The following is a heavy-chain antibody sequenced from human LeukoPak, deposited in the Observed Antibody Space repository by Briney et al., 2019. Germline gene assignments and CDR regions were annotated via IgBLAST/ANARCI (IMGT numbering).Heavy chain of an antibody. CDR2: ISGDGGST. D-gene: IGHD2-15*01. Sequence: LPGGSLRLSCAASGFTFRTYAMSWVRQAPGKGLEWVSAISGDGGSTYYADSVKGRFTISRDNSKNTLFLQMNSLRAEDTAVYYCAKDRYCGGGTCYWSYFDYWGQGTLVTVSS. V-gene: IGHV3-23*01. CDR1: GFTFRTYA. J-gene: IGHJ4*02. CDR3: AKDRYCGGGTCYWSYFDY.